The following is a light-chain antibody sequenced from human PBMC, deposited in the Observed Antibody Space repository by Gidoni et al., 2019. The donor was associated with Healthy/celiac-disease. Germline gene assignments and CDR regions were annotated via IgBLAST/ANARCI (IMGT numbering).Light chain of an antibody. J-gene: IGLJ3*02. V-gene: IGLV3-21*02. CDR1: NIGSKS. CDR2: EDS. Sequence: SYVLTQPLSGSVAPGQTARITCGGNNIGSKSVHWYQQKPGQAPVLVVYEDSDRPSGIPERFSGSNSGNTASLTISRVEAGDEADYYCQVWDSSSDHPVFGGGTKLTVL. CDR3: QVWDSSSDHPV.